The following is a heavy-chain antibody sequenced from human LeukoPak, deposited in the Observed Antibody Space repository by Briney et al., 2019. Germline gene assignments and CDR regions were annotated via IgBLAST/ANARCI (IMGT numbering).Heavy chain of an antibody. CDR2: ISYDGSNK. V-gene: IGHV3-30*18. D-gene: IGHD3-3*01. CDR3: AKDSTPFYDFWSGYSDY. Sequence: GGSLRLSCSASDFSFITYAMSWVRQAPGKGLEWVAVISYDGSNKYYADSVKGRFTISRDNSKNTLYLQMNSLRAEDTAVYYCAKDSTPFYDFWSGYSDYWGQGTLSPSPQ. CDR1: DFSFITYA. J-gene: IGHJ4*02.